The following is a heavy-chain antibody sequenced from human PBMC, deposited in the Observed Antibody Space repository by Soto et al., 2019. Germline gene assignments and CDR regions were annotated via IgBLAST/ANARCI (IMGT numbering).Heavy chain of an antibody. Sequence: GPSVKVSCKASVGTFSSYAISWVRQAPGQGLEWMGGIIPIFGTANYAQKFQGRVTITADKSTSTAYMELSSLRSEDTAVYYCARGNMVRGVIPYFDYWGQGTLVTVSS. CDR3: ARGNMVRGVIPYFDY. D-gene: IGHD3-10*01. J-gene: IGHJ4*02. CDR1: VGTFSSYA. V-gene: IGHV1-69*06. CDR2: IIPIFGTA.